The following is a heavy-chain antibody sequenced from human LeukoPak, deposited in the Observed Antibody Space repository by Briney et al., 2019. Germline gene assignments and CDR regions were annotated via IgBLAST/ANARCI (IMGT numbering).Heavy chain of an antibody. D-gene: IGHD4-17*01. CDR1: GGTFSSYA. J-gene: IGHJ5*02. Sequence: ASVKVSCKASGGTFSSYAISWVRQAPGQGLEWMGGIIPIFGTANYAQKFQGRVTITADKSTSTAYMELSSLRSEDTAVYYCARTTVTTYNWFDPWGQGTLVTVSS. CDR2: IIPIFGTA. V-gene: IGHV1-69*06. CDR3: ARTTVTTYNWFDP.